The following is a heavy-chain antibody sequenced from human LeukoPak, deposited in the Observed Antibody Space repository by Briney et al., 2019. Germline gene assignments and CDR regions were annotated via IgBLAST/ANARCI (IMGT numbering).Heavy chain of an antibody. CDR1: GDSISSYY. Sequence: SETLSLTCTVSGDSISSYYWSWIRQPPGKALECIGYISYIRSTNYNPSLKSRVTISIDMSRSQFSLRLSSVTAADTAVYYCARDLVTVTKGFDIWGQGTMVSVSS. V-gene: IGHV4-59*01. D-gene: IGHD4-17*01. CDR2: ISYIRST. CDR3: ARDLVTVTKGFDI. J-gene: IGHJ3*02.